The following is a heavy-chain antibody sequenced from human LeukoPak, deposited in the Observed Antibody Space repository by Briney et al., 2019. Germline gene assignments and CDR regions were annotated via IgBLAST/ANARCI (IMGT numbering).Heavy chain of an antibody. CDR2: ISDSGART. CDR3: ARDRSRDGYRNAFDI. D-gene: IGHD5-24*01. V-gene: IGHV3-23*01. J-gene: IGHJ3*02. CDR1: GFTFSSYA. Sequence: GGSLRLSCAASGFTFSSYAMTWVRQAPGKGLEWVSTISDSGARTNYADSAKGRFTISRDNAKNSLYLQMNSLRAEDTAVYYCARDRSRDGYRNAFDIWGQGTMVTVSS.